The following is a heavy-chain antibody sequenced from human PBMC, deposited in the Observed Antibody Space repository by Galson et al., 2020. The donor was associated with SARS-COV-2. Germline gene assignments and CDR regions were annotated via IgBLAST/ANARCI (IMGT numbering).Heavy chain of an antibody. Sequence: GESLKISCAASGFTFSSYAMHWVRQAPGKGLEWVAVISYDGSNKYYADSVKGRFTISRDNSKNTLYVQMNSLRAEDTAVYYCARDPGVVVAADIPWYYMDVWGKGTTVTVSS. D-gene: IGHD2-15*01. V-gene: IGHV3-30*01. CDR1: GFTFSSYA. CDR3: ARDPGVVVAADIPWYYMDV. CDR2: ISYDGSNK. J-gene: IGHJ6*03.